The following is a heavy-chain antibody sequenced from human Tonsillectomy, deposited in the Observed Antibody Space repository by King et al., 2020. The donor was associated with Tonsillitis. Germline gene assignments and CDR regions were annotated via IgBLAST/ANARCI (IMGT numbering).Heavy chain of an antibody. J-gene: IGHJ3*02. CDR1: GFTFSNFW. V-gene: IGHV3-7*03. CDR3: ARDVTPYDNNFYYDAFDI. D-gene: IGHD3-22*01. CDR2: TKQDGSQK. Sequence: VQLVESGGDLVQPGGSLRLSCAASGFTFSNFWMTWVRQAPGKGLEWVANTKQDGSQKYYVDSVKGRFTISRDNAKNSLYLQMSSLRAEDTAVYYCARDVTPYDNNFYYDAFDIWGRGTTVTVSS.